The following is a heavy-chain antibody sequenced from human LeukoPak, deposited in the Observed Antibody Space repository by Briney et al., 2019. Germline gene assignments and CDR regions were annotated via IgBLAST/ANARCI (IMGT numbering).Heavy chain of an antibody. J-gene: IGHJ4*02. CDR3: ARASYEQQLDY. V-gene: IGHV3-74*01. Sequence: GGSLRLSCVGSGFNFRGFWMHWVRQVPGKGLVWVSRINNEGTNVIYGDSVKGRFTISRDNSKNTLYLQMNSLRAEDTAVYYCARASYEQQLDYWGQGTLVTVSS. D-gene: IGHD6-13*01. CDR2: INNEGTNV. CDR1: GFNFRGFW.